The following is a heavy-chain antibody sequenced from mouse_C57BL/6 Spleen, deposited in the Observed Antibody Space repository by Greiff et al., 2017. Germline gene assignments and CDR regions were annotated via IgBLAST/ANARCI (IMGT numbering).Heavy chain of an antibody. J-gene: IGHJ2*01. CDR2: ISDGGSYT. D-gene: IGHD4-1*01. Sequence: DVKLVESGGGLVKPGGSLKLSCAASGFTFSSYALSWVRQTPEKRLEWVATISDGGSYTYYPDNVKGRFTISRDNAKNNLYLQMSHLKSEDTAMYYCARGERLGHYFDYWGQGTTLTVSS. V-gene: IGHV5-4*03. CDR3: ARGERLGHYFDY. CDR1: GFTFSSYA.